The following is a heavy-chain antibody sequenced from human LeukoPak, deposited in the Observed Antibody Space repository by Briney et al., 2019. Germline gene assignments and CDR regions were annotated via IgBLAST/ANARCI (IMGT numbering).Heavy chain of an antibody. CDR1: GFTFGDYG. CDR2: INWNGGST. V-gene: IGHV3-20*04. D-gene: IGHD5-12*01. Sequence: GGSLRLSCAASGFTFGDYGMSWVRQAPGKGLEWVSGINWNGGSTGYADSVKGRFTISRDNAKNSLYLQMNSLRAEDTALYYCARGRGYSGYDLRGAFDIWGQGTMVTVSS. CDR3: ARGRGYSGYDLRGAFDI. J-gene: IGHJ3*02.